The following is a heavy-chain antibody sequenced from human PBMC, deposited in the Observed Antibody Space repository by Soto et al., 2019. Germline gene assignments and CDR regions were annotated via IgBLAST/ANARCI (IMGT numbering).Heavy chain of an antibody. CDR2: IYYSGST. Sequence: SETLSLTCTFSVVSISSSSYYCGWIRQPPWKGLEWIGSIYYSGSTYYNPSLKSRVTISVDTSKNQFSLKLSSVTAADTAVYYCARQYILTGYYNIYYYGMQVWGQGTTVTVSS. V-gene: IGHV4-39*01. CDR3: ARQYILTGYYNIYYYGMQV. J-gene: IGHJ6*01. CDR1: VVSISSSSYY. D-gene: IGHD3-9*01.